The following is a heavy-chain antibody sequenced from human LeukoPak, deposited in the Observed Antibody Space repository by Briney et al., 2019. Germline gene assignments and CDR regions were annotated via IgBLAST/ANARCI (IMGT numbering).Heavy chain of an antibody. Sequence: GGSLRLSCAASGFSFGDYAMHWVRQAPGKGLAWVSGISWNSDRIGYADSVKGRLTISRENAKNSLYLQMNSLRPEDTALYYCAKLGLPSSSGWIHYFDYWGQGTLVTVSS. CDR3: AKLGLPSSSGWIHYFDY. V-gene: IGHV3-9*01. J-gene: IGHJ4*02. CDR2: ISWNSDRI. CDR1: GFSFGDYA. D-gene: IGHD6-19*01.